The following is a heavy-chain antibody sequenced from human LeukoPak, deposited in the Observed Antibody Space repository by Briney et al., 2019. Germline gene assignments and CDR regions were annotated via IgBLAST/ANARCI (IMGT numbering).Heavy chain of an antibody. Sequence: GGSLRLSCAASGFSFSNYWMHWVRQAPGKGLVWVSRINSDGSSTTYADSVKGRFTISRDNAKNSLYLQMNSLSAEDTAVYYCARPSFTQGSYFDYWGQGTLVTVSS. D-gene: IGHD2-15*01. CDR1: GFSFSNYW. V-gene: IGHV3-74*01. CDR3: ARPSFTQGSYFDY. J-gene: IGHJ4*02. CDR2: INSDGSST.